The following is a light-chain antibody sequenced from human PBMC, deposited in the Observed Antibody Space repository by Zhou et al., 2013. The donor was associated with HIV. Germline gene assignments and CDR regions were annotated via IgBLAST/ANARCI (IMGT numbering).Light chain of an antibody. J-gene: IGKJ4*01. CDR2: GGS. V-gene: IGKV1-27*01. CDR3: QKYDRAPLT. CDR1: QDISNF. Sequence: DIQMTQSPSSLSASVGDTVTITCRASQDISNFVAWYQQKPGEVPKLLIYGGSTLQSGVLSRFSGSVSGTDFTLTISSLQPEDVATYYCQKYDRAPLTFGGGTKVEIK.